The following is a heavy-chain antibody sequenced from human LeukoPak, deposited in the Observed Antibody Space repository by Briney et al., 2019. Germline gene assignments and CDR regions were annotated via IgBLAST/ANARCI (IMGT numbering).Heavy chain of an antibody. J-gene: IGHJ4*02. V-gene: IGHV5-51*01. Sequence: PGESLKISCKGSGYSFTSYWIGWVRQLPGRGLEWMGIIYPGDSDTRYSPSFQGQVTISADKSISTAYLQWSSLKASDTAMYYCARRPTSSGSYFDYWGQGTLVTVSS. CDR1: GYSFTSYW. CDR3: ARRPTSSGSYFDY. D-gene: IGHD3-22*01. CDR2: IYPGDSDT.